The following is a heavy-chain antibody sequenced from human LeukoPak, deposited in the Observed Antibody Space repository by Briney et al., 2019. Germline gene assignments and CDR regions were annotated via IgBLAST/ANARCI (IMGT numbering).Heavy chain of an antibody. CDR2: INPNSGDK. D-gene: IGHD2-15*01. CDR3: ARGQGYSCYGGYNY. CDR1: GYTFTRYY. J-gene: IGHJ4*02. Sequence: ASVKVSCKPSGYTFTRYYMLWVRQAPGQGLEWMGWINPNSGDKNYAQKFQGRVTMTRDTSISTAYMELSRLTADDAAVDYCARGQGYSCYGGYNYWGQGTLVSVS. V-gene: IGHV1-2*02.